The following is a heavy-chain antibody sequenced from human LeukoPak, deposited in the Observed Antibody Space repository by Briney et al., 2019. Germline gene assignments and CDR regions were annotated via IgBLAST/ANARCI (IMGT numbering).Heavy chain of an antibody. CDR1: GFTFSSYA. D-gene: IGHD2-2*01. CDR3: AKGRVLSSTSRYDQ. V-gene: IGHV3-23*01. Sequence: SGGSLRLSCAASGFTFSSYAMSWVRQAPGKGLEWVSGISGSGASTYYADSVKGRFTISRDNSKNTLYLQMNSLRAEDAAVYYCAKGRVLSSTSRYDQWGQGTLVTVSS. J-gene: IGHJ4*02. CDR2: ISGSGAST.